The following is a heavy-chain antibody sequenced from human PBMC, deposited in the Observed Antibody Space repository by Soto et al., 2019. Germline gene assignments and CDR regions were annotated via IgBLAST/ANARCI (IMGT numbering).Heavy chain of an antibody. V-gene: IGHV1-69*13. CDR3: ARGPDRTTITGTTMDV. J-gene: IGHJ6*02. D-gene: IGHD1-7*01. Sequence: RASVKVSCKASGGTFSSYAISWVRQAPGQGLEWMGGIIPIFGTANYAQKFQGRVTITADESTSTAYMELSSLRSEDTAVYYCARGPDRTTITGTTMDVWGQGTTVTVSS. CDR2: IIPIFGTA. CDR1: GGTFSSYA.